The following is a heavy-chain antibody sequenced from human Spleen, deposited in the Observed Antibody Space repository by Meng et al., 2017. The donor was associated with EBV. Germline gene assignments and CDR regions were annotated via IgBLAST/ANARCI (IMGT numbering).Heavy chain of an antibody. Sequence: QGQRQESGPGLVKPSQTLSLTCAVSGASVSSSGYYWSWLRQPPGKGLEWIGYIYYSGSTYYAPSLKSRVTISMDTSKNQFSLKVNSMTAADTAVYYCARDFGAPTNLFFDLWGQGSLVTVSS. CDR1: GASVSSSGYY. CDR3: ARDFGAPTNLFFDL. J-gene: IGHJ4*02. V-gene: IGHV4-30-4*01. CDR2: IYYSGST. D-gene: IGHD5-24*01.